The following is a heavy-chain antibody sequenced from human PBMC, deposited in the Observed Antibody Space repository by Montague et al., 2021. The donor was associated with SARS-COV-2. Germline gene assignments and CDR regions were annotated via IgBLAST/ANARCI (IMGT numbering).Heavy chain of an antibody. CDR3: AADAKFSVATIPGY. CDR1: GFTVSSNY. D-gene: IGHD5-12*01. V-gene: IGHV3-53*01. J-gene: IGHJ4*02. CDR2: IYSGGST. Sequence: SLRLSCAASGFTVSSNYMNWVRQAPGKGLEWVSVIYSGGSTYYADSVKGRFTISRDNSKNTLYLQMNSLRAEDTAVYYCAADAKFSVATIPGYWGQGTLVTVSS.